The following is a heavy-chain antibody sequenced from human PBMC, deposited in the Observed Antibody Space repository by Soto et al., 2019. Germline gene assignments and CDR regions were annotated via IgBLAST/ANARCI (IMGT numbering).Heavy chain of an antibody. J-gene: IGHJ5*02. CDR1: GYTFTGYY. D-gene: IGHD6-6*01. CDR2: INPNSGGT. V-gene: IGHV1-2*04. CDR3: ARDLLSIAARPDWGENGQKHPPKEGAWFDP. Sequence: GASVKVSCKASGYTFTGYYRHWVRQAPGQGLEWMGWINPNSGGTNYAQKFQGWVTMTRDTSISTAYMELSRLRSDDTAVYYYARDLLSIAARPDWGENGQKHPPKEGAWFDPWGQGTLVTVSS.